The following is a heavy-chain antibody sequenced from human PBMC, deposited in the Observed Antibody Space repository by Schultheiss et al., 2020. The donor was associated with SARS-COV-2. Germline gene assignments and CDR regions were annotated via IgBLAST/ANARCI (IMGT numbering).Heavy chain of an antibody. D-gene: IGHD1-26*01. V-gene: IGHV4-31*03. Sequence: SETLSLTCTVSGGSISSGGYYWSWIRQHPGKGLEWIGYIYYSGSTYYIPSLKSRVTISVDTSKNQFSLKLSSVTAADTAVYYCARGMGATPSIVDYWGQGTLVTVSS. CDR2: IYYSGST. CDR3: ARGMGATPSIVDY. CDR1: GGSISSGGYY. J-gene: IGHJ4*02.